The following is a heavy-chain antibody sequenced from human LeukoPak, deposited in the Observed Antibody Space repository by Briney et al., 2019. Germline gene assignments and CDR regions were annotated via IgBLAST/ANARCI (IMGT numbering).Heavy chain of an antibody. J-gene: IGHJ6*02. CDR1: GFTFSSYS. CDR2: ISDSSSTI. V-gene: IGHV3-48*04. Sequence: GGSLRLSCAASGFTFSSYSLNWVRQAPGKGLEWVSYISDSSSTIYHADSVKGRFTISRDNAKNSLYLQKNSLRVEDTAVYYCVRVPSGTSSRNGMDVWGQGTTVTVSS. CDR3: VRVPSGTSSRNGMDV. D-gene: IGHD1-26*01.